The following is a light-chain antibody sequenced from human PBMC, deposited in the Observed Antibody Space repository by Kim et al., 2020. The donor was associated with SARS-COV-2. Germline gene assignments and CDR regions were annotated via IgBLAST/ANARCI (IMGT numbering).Light chain of an antibody. Sequence: APGKAARNTCGGNNIENKSVHWNQQEADQAPVLVIYYDSDRPSGIPERFAGSNAENTATLTIGRVEAGDEAYYYCQVWDSRSDHVVFGGGTQLTVL. J-gene: IGLJ2*01. CDR1: NIENKS. CDR2: YDS. CDR3: QVWDSRSDHVV. V-gene: IGLV3-21*04.